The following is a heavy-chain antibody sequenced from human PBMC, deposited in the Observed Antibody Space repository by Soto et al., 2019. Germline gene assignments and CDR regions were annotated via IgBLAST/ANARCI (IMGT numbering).Heavy chain of an antibody. Sequence: ASVKVSCKASGYTFTSYAMHWVRQAPGQRLEWMGWINAGNGNTKYSQKFQGRVTITRDTSASTAYMELSSLRSEDTAVYYCARFERSYYVGSYYYGMDVWGQETTVTVSS. J-gene: IGHJ6*02. CDR2: INAGNGNT. CDR3: ARFERSYYVGSYYYGMDV. V-gene: IGHV1-3*01. D-gene: IGHD1-26*01. CDR1: GYTFTSYA.